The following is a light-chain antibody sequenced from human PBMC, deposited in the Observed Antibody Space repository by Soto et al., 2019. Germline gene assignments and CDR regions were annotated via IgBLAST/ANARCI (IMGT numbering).Light chain of an antibody. J-gene: IGKJ1*01. CDR1: QSLSGN. V-gene: IGKV3-15*01. CDR3: HHFGSSPET. Sequence: IVMTQSPATLTVSPGETVTLSCRASQSLSGNLAWYQQKTGQPPRLLIFRASTSASGIPARFSGGGSGTEFTLTISTLEPDDFAVYYCHHFGSSPETVGQGTKVDSK. CDR2: RAS.